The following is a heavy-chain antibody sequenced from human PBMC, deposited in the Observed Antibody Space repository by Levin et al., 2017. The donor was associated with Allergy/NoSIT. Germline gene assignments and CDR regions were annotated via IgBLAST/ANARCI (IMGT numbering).Heavy chain of an antibody. V-gene: IGHV4-61*02. D-gene: IGHD5-12*01. J-gene: IGHJ6*03. CDR2: IYVTGST. CDR3: ARDLGSFSGYKPYCYMDV. Sequence: TSETLSLTCSVSGDSISRGFYYWSWIRQPAGEGLEWIGRIYVTGSTTYSPSLKSRVTISLDRSKDQVSLKTNSVTAADTAVYYCARDLGSFSGYKPYCYMDVWGKGTTVPVSS. CDR1: GDSISRGFYY.